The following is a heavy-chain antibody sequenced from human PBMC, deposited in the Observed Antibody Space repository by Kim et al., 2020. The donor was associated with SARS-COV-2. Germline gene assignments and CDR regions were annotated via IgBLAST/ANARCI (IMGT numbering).Heavy chain of an antibody. CDR1: GYSISSGYY. CDR2: IYHSGST. CDR3: ARDPSKYYDFWGTFA. D-gene: IGHD3-3*01. V-gene: IGHV4-38-2*02. Sequence: SETLSLTCTVSGYSISSGYYWGWIRQPPGKGLEWIGSIYHSGSTYYNPSLKSRVTISVDTSKNQFSLKLSSVTAADTAVYYCARDPSKYYDFWGTFAWGR. J-gene: IGHJ2*01.